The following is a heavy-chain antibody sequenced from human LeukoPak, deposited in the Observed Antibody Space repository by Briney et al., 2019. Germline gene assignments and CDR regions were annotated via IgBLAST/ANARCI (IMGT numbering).Heavy chain of an antibody. D-gene: IGHD3-10*01. CDR1: GSSISNNAL. CDR3: ARMVSGSGTYYFDS. CDR2: IYHSGST. V-gene: IGHV4-28*01. J-gene: IGHJ4*02. Sequence: SETLSLTCAVSGSSISNNALWGWIRQPPGKGLEWIGYIYHSGSTYYNPSLKSRVTMSADTSKNQFSLKLTSVTAVDTAVYYCARMVSGSGTYYFDSWGQGTLVTVSS.